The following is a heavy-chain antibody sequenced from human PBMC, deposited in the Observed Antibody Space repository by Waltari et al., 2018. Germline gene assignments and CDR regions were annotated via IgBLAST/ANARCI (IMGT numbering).Heavy chain of an antibody. Sequence: HLVESGGGLIQPGGSPRLSCAASGSTVTNYYMSWVRQAPGRGLECVSVIYSAVTTYYADSVKGRFTISRDTFRNTLYLQMDNLRPDDTAVYYCARGNTASLDYWGQGTLVTVSS. V-gene: IGHV3-53*01. CDR1: GSTVTNYY. J-gene: IGHJ4*02. CDR3: ARGNTASLDY. D-gene: IGHD2-21*02. CDR2: IYSAVTT.